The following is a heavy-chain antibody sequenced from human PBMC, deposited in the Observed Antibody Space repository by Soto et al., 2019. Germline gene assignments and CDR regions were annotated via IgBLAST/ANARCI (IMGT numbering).Heavy chain of an antibody. CDR2: ISYDGSNK. V-gene: IGHV3-30-3*01. CDR1: GFTFSSYA. D-gene: IGHD3-22*01. Sequence: PGGSLSLSCAASGFTFSSYAMHWVRQAPGKGLEWVAVISYDGSNKYYADSVKGRFTISRDNSKNTLYLQMNSLRAEDTAVYYCAREGWDYYDSSGYGKLGAPNFDYWGQGTLVTVSS. CDR3: AREGWDYYDSSGYGKLGAPNFDY. J-gene: IGHJ4*02.